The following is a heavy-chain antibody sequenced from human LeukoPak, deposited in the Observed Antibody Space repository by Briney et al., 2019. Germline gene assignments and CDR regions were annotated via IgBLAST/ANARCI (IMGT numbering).Heavy chain of an antibody. V-gene: IGHV4-4*07. CDR1: GGSISSYY. CDR2: IYTSGST. Sequence: SETLSLTCTVSGGSISSYYWSWIRQPAGKGLEWIGRIYTSGSTNYNPSLKSRVTMSLDTSKNQFSLKLSSVTAADTAVYYCARDQEHWRYYYLDVWGNGTTVTVSS. D-gene: IGHD3-3*01. J-gene: IGHJ6*03. CDR3: ARDQEHWRYYYLDV.